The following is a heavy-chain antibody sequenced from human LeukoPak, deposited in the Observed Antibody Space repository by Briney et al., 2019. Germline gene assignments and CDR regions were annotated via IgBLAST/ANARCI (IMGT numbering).Heavy chain of an antibody. Sequence: TPSETLSLTCTVSGGSISSYYWSWIRQPPGKGLEWIGYIYYSGSTNYNPSLKSRVTISVDTSKNQLSLKLSSVTAADTAVYYCARGRRGYYDSSGPNGPRNDYWGQGTLVTVSS. CDR2: IYYSGST. J-gene: IGHJ4*02. CDR1: GGSISSYY. D-gene: IGHD3-22*01. CDR3: ARGRRGYYDSSGPNGPRNDY. V-gene: IGHV4-59*12.